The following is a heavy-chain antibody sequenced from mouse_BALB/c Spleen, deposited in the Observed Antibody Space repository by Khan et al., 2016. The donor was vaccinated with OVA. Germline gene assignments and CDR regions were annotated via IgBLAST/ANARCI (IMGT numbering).Heavy chain of an antibody. D-gene: IGHD1-2*01. CDR2: IWGDGST. J-gene: IGHJ3*01. V-gene: IGHV2-6-7*01. CDR1: GFSLTGYG. Sequence: QVQLKESGPGLVAPSQSLSITCTVSGFSLTGYGANWVRQPPGKGLEWLGMIWGDGSTDYNSVLKSRLSITKDNSKSQVFLKMNSLQTDDTARYYCARELRLGGFAFWGQGTLVTVSA. CDR3: ARELRLGGFAF.